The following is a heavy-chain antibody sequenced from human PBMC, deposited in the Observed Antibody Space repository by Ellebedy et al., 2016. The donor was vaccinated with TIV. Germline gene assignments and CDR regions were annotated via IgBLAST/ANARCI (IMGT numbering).Heavy chain of an antibody. Sequence: GESLKISXAASGFTLRGLGIHWVRQAPGKGLEWVAVDIYDGSIKYYADSVKGRFTVARDNSRDSLDLQMNSLRAEDTAVYYCARSRDCGGDCYEVDYWGQGTLVTVSS. V-gene: IGHV3-30*03. J-gene: IGHJ4*02. CDR1: GFTLRGLG. D-gene: IGHD2-21*02. CDR2: DIYDGSIK. CDR3: ARSRDCGGDCYEVDY.